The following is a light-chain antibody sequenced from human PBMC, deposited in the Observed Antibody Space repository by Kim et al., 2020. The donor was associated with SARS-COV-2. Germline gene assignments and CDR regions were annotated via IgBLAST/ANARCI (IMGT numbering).Light chain of an antibody. CDR3: NSYTTSTTYV. J-gene: IGLJ1*01. CDR1: GGDVGYYNY. V-gene: IGLV2-14*03. Sequence: GQLFTTPATGTGGDVGYYNYVSWYQQHPGKAPKLMIYDVSNRPAGVSDRFSGSKSGNPASLTISGLQAEDEADYYCNSYTTSTTYVFGTGTKVTVL. CDR2: DVS.